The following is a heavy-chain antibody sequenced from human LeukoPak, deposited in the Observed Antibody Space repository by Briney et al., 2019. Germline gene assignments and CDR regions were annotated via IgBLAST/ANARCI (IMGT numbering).Heavy chain of an antibody. D-gene: IGHD6-13*01. CDR2: IKRKTDGGTT. CDR3: AREIAAAANS. Sequence: PGGSLRLSCAASGFSFDNAWMNWARQAPGKGLEWVGRIKRKTDGGTTDYATPVKGRFTISRDDSKNTLYLQMNSLRAEDTAVYYCAREIAAAANSWGQGTLVTVSS. CDR1: GFSFDNAW. V-gene: IGHV3-15*01. J-gene: IGHJ4*02.